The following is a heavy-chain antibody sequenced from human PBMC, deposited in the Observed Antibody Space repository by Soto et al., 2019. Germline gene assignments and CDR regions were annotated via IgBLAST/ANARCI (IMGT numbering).Heavy chain of an antibody. D-gene: IGHD5-12*01. Sequence: PGGPLRLSCAASGFTFSDYYMSWIRQAPGKGLEWVSYISSSGSTIYYADSVKGRFTISRDNAKNSLYLQMNSLRAEDTAVYYCARDRKTYSGYGWYFQHWGQGTLVTVSS. CDR3: ARDRKTYSGYGWYFQH. V-gene: IGHV3-11*01. CDR1: GFTFSDYY. CDR2: ISSSGSTI. J-gene: IGHJ1*01.